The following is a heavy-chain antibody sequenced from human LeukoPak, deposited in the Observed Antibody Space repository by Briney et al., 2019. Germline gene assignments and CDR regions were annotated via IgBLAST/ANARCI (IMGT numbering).Heavy chain of an antibody. V-gene: IGHV3-30*18. CDR3: AKDEDY. Sequence: GSLRLSCAASGFTFSSYGMHWVRQAPGKGLEWVAVISYDGSNKYYADSVKGRYTISRDNSKNTLYLQMNSLRAEDTAVYYCAKDEDYWGQGTLVTVSS. CDR2: ISYDGSNK. CDR1: GFTFSSYG. J-gene: IGHJ4*02.